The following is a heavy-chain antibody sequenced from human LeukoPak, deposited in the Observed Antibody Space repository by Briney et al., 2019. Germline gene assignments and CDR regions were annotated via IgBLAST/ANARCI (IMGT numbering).Heavy chain of an antibody. CDR1: GGSISSYY. CDR3: ARIAAAGTRYYYYGMDV. V-gene: IGHV4-59*01. CDR2: IYYSGST. J-gene: IGHJ6*02. Sequence: SETLSLTCTVSGGSISSYYWSWIRQPPGKGLEWIGYIYYSGSTNYNPSLKSRVTISVDTSKNQFSLKLSSVTAADTAVYYCARIAAAGTRYYYYGMDVWGQGTTVTVSS. D-gene: IGHD6-13*01.